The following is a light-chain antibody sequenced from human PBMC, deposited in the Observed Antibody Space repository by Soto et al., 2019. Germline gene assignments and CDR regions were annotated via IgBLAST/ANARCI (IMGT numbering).Light chain of an antibody. CDR3: SSYAASRTRV. Sequence: QSAVTQPASVSGSPGQSITISCTGTSSDFGDYNYVSWYQHHPDKAPKLIIFGVSNRPSGVSNRFSASKSGNTASLTISGLQVDDGADYYCSSYAASRTRVFGTGTKVTVL. V-gene: IGLV2-14*01. CDR1: SSDFGDYNY. J-gene: IGLJ1*01. CDR2: GVS.